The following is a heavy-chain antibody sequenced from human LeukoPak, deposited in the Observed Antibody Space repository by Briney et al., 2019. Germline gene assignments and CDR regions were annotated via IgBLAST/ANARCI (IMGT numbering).Heavy chain of an antibody. CDR3: ARRYRYCSSTSCFHDAFDI. J-gene: IGHJ3*02. CDR1: GGSISSGGYS. V-gene: IGHV4-30-2*01. D-gene: IGHD2-2*01. CDR2: IYHSGST. Sequence: SETLSLTCAVSGGSISSGGYSWSWIRQPPGKGLEWIGYIYHSGSTYYNPSLKSRVTISVDRSKNQFSLKLSSVTAADTAVYYCARRYRYCSSTSCFHDAFDIWCQGTMVTVSS.